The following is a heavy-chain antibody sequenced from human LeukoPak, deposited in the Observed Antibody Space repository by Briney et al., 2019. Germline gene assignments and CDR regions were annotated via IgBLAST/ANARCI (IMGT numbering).Heavy chain of an antibody. V-gene: IGHV3-48*03. CDR1: GFTFSSYA. J-gene: IGHJ4*02. Sequence: GGSLRLSCADSGFTFSSYAMNWVRQAPGKGLEWVSYISSSGITIYYADSVKGRFTISRDNAKNSLYLQMNSLRAEDTAVYYCAREATTVAYFDYWGQGTLVTVSS. D-gene: IGHD4-23*01. CDR3: AREATTVAYFDY. CDR2: ISSSGITI.